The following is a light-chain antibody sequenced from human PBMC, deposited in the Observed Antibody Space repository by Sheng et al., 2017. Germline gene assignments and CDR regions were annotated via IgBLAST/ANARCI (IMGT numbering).Light chain of an antibody. CDR2: DAS. J-gene: IGKJ4*02. CDR3: QQRGDSAPFP. Sequence: DIVLTQSPATLYLSPGERASLSCRASQSVGTSLAWYQHKTGQAPRLLMYDASKRATGIPVRFSGSGSGTDFALTISSLEPDDFAVYFCQQRGDSAPFPFGGRTRWR. CDR1: QSVGTS. V-gene: IGKV3-11*01.